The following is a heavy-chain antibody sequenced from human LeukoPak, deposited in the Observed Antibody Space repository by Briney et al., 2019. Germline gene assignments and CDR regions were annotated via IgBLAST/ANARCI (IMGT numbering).Heavy chain of an antibody. CDR2: IYPGDSEA. V-gene: IGHV5-51*01. CDR3: GRGEGAFGI. CDR1: GYNFNNHW. Sequence: GESLKISCKGSGYNFNNHWIAWVRQTPGKGLEWMGIIYPGDSEARYGPSFQGQVTFSADKSITSVYLRWSSLKASDSAMYYCGRGEGAFGIWGQGTMVTVSS. J-gene: IGHJ3*02. D-gene: IGHD3-16*01.